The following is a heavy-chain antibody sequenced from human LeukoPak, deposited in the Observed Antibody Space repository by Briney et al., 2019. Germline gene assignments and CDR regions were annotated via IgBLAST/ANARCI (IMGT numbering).Heavy chain of an antibody. CDR1: GYTFTSYD. CDR3: AGESGFYGSGSRF. D-gene: IGHD3-10*01. CDR2: MNPNSGNT. V-gene: IGHV1-8*01. J-gene: IGHJ4*02. Sequence: ASVTVSCKASGYTFTSYDITWVRQAPGQGLERMGWMNPNSGNTGYAQKFQGRVTMTRHTSISTAYMELSSLRSEDTAVYYCAGESGFYGSGSRFWGQGTLVTVSS.